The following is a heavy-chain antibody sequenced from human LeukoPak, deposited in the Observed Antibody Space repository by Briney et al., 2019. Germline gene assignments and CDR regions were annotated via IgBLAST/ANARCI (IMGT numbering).Heavy chain of an antibody. J-gene: IGHJ4*02. V-gene: IGHV5-51*01. CDR3: ARDKYAVADGGKYDY. D-gene: IGHD6-19*01. CDR1: GYSFTSYW. CDR2: IYPGDSDT. Sequence: GESLKISCKGSGYSFTSYWIGWVRQMPGKGLEWMGIIYPGDSDTRYSPSFQGQVTISADKSISTAYLQWSRLKASDTAMYSCARDKYAVADGGKYDYWGQGTLVTVSS.